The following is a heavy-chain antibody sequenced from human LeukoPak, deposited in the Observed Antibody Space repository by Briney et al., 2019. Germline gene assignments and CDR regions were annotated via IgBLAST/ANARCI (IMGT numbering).Heavy chain of an antibody. CDR3: AKAWGAWYSGSYIDY. CDR1: GFTFSSYA. CDR2: ISYDGSNK. Sequence: PGRSLRLSCAASGFTFSSYAMHWVRQAPGKGLEWVAVISYDGSNKYYADSVKGRFTISRDNSKNTLYLQMNSLRAEDTAVYYCAKAWGAWYSGSYIDYWGQGTLVAGSS. J-gene: IGHJ4*02. V-gene: IGHV3-30*04. D-gene: IGHD1-26*01.